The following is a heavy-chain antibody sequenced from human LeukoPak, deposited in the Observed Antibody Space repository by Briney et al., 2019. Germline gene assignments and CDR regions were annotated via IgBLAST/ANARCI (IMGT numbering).Heavy chain of an antibody. J-gene: IGHJ4*02. CDR3: ATDLLVRGVGGY. Sequence: ASVKVSCKVSGNTLTELSMHWVRQAPGKGREWMGGFDPEDGETIYAQKFQGRVTMTEDTSTDTAYMELSSLRSEDTAVYYCATDLLVRGVGGYWGQGTLVTVSS. CDR2: FDPEDGET. CDR1: GNTLTELS. D-gene: IGHD3-10*01. V-gene: IGHV1-24*01.